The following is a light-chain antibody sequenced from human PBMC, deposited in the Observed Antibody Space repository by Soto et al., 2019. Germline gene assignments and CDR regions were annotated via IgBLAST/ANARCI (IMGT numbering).Light chain of an antibody. V-gene: IGKV1-39*01. CDR1: QGVGRA. CDR2: AAS. Sequence: IQMTQSPSSLSASVGDRVTITCRASQGVGRALTWYQLKPGKTPKLLIYAASSLQSGVPSRFSGSGSGTDFTLTISSLQPEDFATYYCQQCNGAPSFGHGTLVDIK. J-gene: IGKJ3*01. CDR3: QQCNGAPS.